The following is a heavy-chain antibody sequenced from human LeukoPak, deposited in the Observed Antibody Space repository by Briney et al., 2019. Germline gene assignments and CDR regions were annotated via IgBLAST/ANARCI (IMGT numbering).Heavy chain of an antibody. CDR2: ISTYKGTT. J-gene: IGHJ6*03. CDR1: GYTFTTYG. V-gene: IGHV1-18*04. Sequence: ASVKVSCKAIGYTFTTYGIAWVRQAPGQGLEWMGWISTYKGTTNYTQKFQGRVAMTTDTSTSTAYMEPRSLRSDDTAVYYCARYSSSWYHYMDVWGKGTTVTVSS. D-gene: IGHD6-13*01. CDR3: ARYSSSWYHYMDV.